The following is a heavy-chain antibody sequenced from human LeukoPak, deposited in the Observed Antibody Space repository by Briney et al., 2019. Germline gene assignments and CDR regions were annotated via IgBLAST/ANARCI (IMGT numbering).Heavy chain of an antibody. CDR3: AKGSGSYYYYYYYMDV. Sequence: HRGGSLRLSCAASGFTFSSYAMSWVRQAPGKGLEWVSAISGSGGSTYYADSVKGRFTISRDNSKNTLYLQMNSLRAEDTAVYYCAKGSGSYYYYYYYMDVWGKGTTVTVSS. CDR1: GFTFSSYA. V-gene: IGHV3-23*01. CDR2: ISGSGGST. D-gene: IGHD1-26*01. J-gene: IGHJ6*03.